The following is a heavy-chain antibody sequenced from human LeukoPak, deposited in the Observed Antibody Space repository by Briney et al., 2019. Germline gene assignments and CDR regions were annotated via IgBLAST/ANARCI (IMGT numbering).Heavy chain of an antibody. CDR2: FDPEDGET. CDR1: GYTVTELS. V-gene: IGHV1-24*01. J-gene: IGHJ3*02. Sequence: GASVKVSCKVSGYTVTELSMHWVRQAPGKGLEWMGGFDPEDGETIYAQKFQGRVTMTEDTSTDTAYMELSSLRSEDTAVYYCATDLKRFGWELSEISAFDIWGQATMVTVSS. CDR3: ATDLKRFGWELSEISAFDI. D-gene: IGHD1-26*01.